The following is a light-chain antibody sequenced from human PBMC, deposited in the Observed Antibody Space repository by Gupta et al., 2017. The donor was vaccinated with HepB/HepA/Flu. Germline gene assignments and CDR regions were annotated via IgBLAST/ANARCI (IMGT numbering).Light chain of an antibody. CDR1: SSDVGAYKY. Sequence: QSAPTQPPSASGSPGQSVTISCTGTSSDVGAYKYVSWYQQHPGKAPKLIIYEVSKWPSGVPDRFSGSKSGNTASLTVSGLQAEDEADYYCSSYAGSNNVVFGGGTKLTVL. CDR3: SSYAGSNNVV. V-gene: IGLV2-8*01. CDR2: EVS. J-gene: IGLJ2*01.